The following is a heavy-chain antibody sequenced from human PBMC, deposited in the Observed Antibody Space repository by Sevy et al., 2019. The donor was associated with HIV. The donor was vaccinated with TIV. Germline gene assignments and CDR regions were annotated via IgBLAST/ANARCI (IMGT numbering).Heavy chain of an antibody. CDR3: PRQGCTKPHDY. CDR1: GFTFSKYS. D-gene: IGHD2-8*01. Sequence: GGSLRLSCAASGFTFSKYSMSWVRQPPGKGLEWVSTLSFGCGEINYADSVKGRFTISRDNSKSSVYLQMNNLRPEDTAVYYSPRQGCTKPHDYWGQGLLVTVSS. J-gene: IGHJ4*02. CDR2: LSFGCGEI. V-gene: IGHV3-23*01.